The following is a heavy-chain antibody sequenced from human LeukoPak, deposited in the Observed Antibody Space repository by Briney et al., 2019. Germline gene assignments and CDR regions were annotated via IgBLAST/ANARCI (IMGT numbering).Heavy chain of an antibody. J-gene: IGHJ3*02. Sequence: SETLSLTCAVSGYSICRVSYWGWIRQPPRKGLEWIGRVYHSVCASYNPSLKSLVTISVATSKNQFSLKLTSVTAADTAVYYCAVGLHSGQFAFDIWGQGTMVTVSS. CDR2: VYHSVCA. CDR1: GYSICRVSY. CDR3: AVGLHSGQFAFDI. V-gene: IGHV4-38-2*01. D-gene: IGHD5-24*01.